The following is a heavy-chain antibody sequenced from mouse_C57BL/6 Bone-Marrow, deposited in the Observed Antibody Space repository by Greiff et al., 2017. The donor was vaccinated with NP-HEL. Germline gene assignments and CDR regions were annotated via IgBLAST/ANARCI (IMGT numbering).Heavy chain of an antibody. V-gene: IGHV1-52*01. D-gene: IGHD1-1*01. CDR1: GYTFTSYW. Sequence: VQLQQPGAELVRPGSSVKLSCKASGYTFTSYWMHWVKQRPIQGLEWIGNIDPSDSETHYNQKFKDKATLTVDKPSSTAYMQLSSLTSEDSAVYYCASSSYPYWYFDVWGTGTTVTVSS. CDR3: ASSSYPYWYFDV. J-gene: IGHJ1*03. CDR2: IDPSDSET.